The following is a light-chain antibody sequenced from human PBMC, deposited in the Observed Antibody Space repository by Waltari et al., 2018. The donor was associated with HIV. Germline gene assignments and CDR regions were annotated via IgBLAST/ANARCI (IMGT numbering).Light chain of an antibody. CDR2: SNN. Sequence: GQRVTISCSGSSSNIGSNTVNWYQQLPGTAPKLLIYSNNQRPSGVPDRFSGSKSGTSASLAISGLQSEDEADYYYAAWDDSLNGPWVFGGGTKLTVL. V-gene: IGLV1-44*01. CDR1: SSNIGSNT. CDR3: AAWDDSLNGPWV. J-gene: IGLJ3*02.